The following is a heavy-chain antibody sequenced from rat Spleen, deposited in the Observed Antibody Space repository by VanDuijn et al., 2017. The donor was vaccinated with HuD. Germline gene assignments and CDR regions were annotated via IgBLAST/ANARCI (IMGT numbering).Heavy chain of an antibody. V-gene: IGHV2S63*01. CDR3: TSVAY. J-gene: IGHJ3*01. CDR1: GFSLTDYS. CDR2: MWSGRST. Sequence: EVQLKESGPGLVQPSQTLSLTCTVSGFSLTDYSAHWVRQPPGKGLEWMGVMWSGRSTAYNSALKSRLSISRDTSKSQVFLKMNSLQTEDTAIYYCTSVAYWGQGTLVTVSS.